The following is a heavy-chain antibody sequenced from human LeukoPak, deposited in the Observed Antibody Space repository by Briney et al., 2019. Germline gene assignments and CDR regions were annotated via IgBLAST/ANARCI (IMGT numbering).Heavy chain of an antibody. CDR2: IYYSGRT. D-gene: IGHD1-26*01. CDR3: ATDSVGDTTAFDY. J-gene: IGHJ4*02. V-gene: IGHV4-59*08. Sequence: SETLSLTCTVSGGSISTYYWNWIRQPPGKGLEWIGYIYYSGRTNYNPSLKSRVSISIDTSKNQFSLKLSSVTAADTAVYYCATDSVGDTTAFDYWGQGTLVTVSS. CDR1: GGSISTYY.